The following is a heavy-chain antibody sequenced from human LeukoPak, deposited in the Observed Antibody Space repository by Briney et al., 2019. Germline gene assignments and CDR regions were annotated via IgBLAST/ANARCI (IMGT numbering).Heavy chain of an antibody. CDR2: ISWNSGSI. V-gene: IGHV3-9*01. CDR3: AKGNEYSSSSSFDY. Sequence: GRSLRLSCAVSGFTFDDYAMHWVRQAPGKGLEWVSGISWNSGSIGYADSVKGRFTISRDNAKNSLYLQMNSLRAEDTALYYCAKGNEYSSSSSFDYWGQGTLVTVSS. CDR1: GFTFDDYA. D-gene: IGHD6-6*01. J-gene: IGHJ4*02.